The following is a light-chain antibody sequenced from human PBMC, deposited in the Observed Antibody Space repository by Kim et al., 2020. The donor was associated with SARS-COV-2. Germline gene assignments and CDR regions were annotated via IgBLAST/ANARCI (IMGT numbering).Light chain of an antibody. J-gene: IGLJ3*02. V-gene: IGLV3-1*01. CDR2: QDS. CDR1: KLGDKY. Sequence: SYELTQPPSVSVSPGQTASITCSGDKLGDKYACWYQQKPGQSPVLVIYQDSKRPSGIPERFSGSNSGNTATLTISGTQAMDEADYYCQAWDSSFHWVFGGGTQLTVL. CDR3: QAWDSSFHWV.